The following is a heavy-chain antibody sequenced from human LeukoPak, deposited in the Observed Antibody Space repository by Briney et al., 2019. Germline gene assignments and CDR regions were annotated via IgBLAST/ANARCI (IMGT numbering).Heavy chain of an antibody. CDR2: IYYSGST. Sequence: PSETLSLTCTVSGGSISSYYWSWIRQPPGKGLEWIGYIYYSGSTNYNPSLKSRVTISVDTSKNQFSLKLSSVTAADTAVYYCARGSNYDSSGYYSGAFDIWGQGTMVTVSS. J-gene: IGHJ3*02. D-gene: IGHD3-22*01. V-gene: IGHV4-59*01. CDR1: GGSISSYY. CDR3: ARGSNYDSSGYYSGAFDI.